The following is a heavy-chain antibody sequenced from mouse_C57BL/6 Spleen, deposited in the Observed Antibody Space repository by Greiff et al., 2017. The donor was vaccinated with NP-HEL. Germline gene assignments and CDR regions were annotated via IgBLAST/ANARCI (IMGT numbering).Heavy chain of an antibody. D-gene: IGHD2-3*01. Sequence: EVKLEESGAELVKPGASVKLSCTASGFNIKDYYMHWVKQRTEQGLEWIGRIDPEDGETKYAPKFQGKATITADTSANTAYLQLSSLTSEDTDVYYCARGIYSLGRLLPTLGAKDYWGQGTSVTVSS. CDR3: ARGIYSLGRLLPTLGAKDY. CDR1: GFNIKDYY. V-gene: IGHV14-2*01. CDR2: IDPEDGET. J-gene: IGHJ4*01.